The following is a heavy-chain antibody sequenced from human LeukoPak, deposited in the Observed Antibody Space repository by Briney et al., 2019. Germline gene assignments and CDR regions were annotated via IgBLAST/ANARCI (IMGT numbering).Heavy chain of an antibody. CDR2: ISSSSSTI. V-gene: IGHV3-48*01. CDR1: GFTFSSYS. D-gene: IGHD3-16*02. CDR3: TRVMITFGGVIASSRLTSDY. Sequence: PGGSLRPSCAASGFTFSSYSMNWVRQAPGKGLEWVSYISSSSSTIYYADSVKGRFTISRDNAKNSLYLQMNSLKTEDTAVYYCTRVMITFGGVIASSRLTSDYWGQGTLVTVSS. J-gene: IGHJ4*02.